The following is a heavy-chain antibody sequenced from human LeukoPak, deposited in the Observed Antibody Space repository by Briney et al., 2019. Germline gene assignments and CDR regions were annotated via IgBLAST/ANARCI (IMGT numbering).Heavy chain of an antibody. CDR2: ISSSSSYI. CDR1: GFTFSSYS. CDR3: ARAHYGVGAFDI. V-gene: IGHV3-21*01. J-gene: IGHJ3*02. Sequence: GGSLRLSCAASGFTFSSYSMNWVRQAPGKGLEWVSSISSSSSYIYYADSVKGRFTISRDNAKNSLYLQMNSLRAEDTAVYYCARAHYGVGAFDIWGQGTMVTVSS. D-gene: IGHD4-17*01.